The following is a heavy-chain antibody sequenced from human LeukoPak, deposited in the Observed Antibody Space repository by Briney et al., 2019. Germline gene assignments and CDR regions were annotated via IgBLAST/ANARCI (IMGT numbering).Heavy chain of an antibody. CDR1: GFTFSSYA. CDR2: ISSSGSTI. D-gene: IGHD1-1*01. Sequence: GGSLRLSCSASGFTFSSYAMHWVRQAPGKGLEWVSYISSSGSTIYYADSVKGRFTISRDNAKNSLYLQMNSLRAEGTAVYYCGRRNDAFDYWGQGTLVTVSS. J-gene: IGHJ4*02. V-gene: IGHV3-48*03. CDR3: GRRNDAFDY.